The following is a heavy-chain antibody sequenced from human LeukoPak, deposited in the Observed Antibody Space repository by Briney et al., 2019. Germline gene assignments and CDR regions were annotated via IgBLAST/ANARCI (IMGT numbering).Heavy chain of an antibody. V-gene: IGHV3-48*04. Sequence: GGSLRLSCAASGFTFSSYSMNWVRQAPGKGLEWVSYISSSSSTIYYADSVKGRFTISRDNAKNSLYLQMNSLRAEDTAVYYCARDYYGGPDYWGQGTLVTVSS. J-gene: IGHJ4*02. CDR3: ARDYYGGPDY. D-gene: IGHD3-22*01. CDR2: ISSSSSTI. CDR1: GFTFSSYS.